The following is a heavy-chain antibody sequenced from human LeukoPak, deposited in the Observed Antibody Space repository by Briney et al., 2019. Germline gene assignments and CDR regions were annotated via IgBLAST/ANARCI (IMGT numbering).Heavy chain of an antibody. CDR2: IYTSGSI. D-gene: IGHD6-6*01. J-gene: IGHJ5*02. CDR3: ARAGLAARRHNWFDP. Sequence: TLSLTCTVSGGSISSGSYYWSWIRQPAGKGLEWFGRIYTSGSINYNPSLKSRVTISVDTSKNQFSLKLSSVTAADTAVYYCARAGLAARRHNWFDPWGQGTLVTVSS. V-gene: IGHV4-61*02. CDR1: GGSISSGSYY.